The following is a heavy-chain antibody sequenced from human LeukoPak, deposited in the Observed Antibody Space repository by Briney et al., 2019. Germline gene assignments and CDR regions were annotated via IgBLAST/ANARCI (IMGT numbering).Heavy chain of an antibody. CDR3: ARGRNYYDSSGLGY. CDR1: GFTFSSYS. CDR2: ISSSSSYI. Sequence: GGSLRLSCAASGFTFSSYSMNWVRQAPGKGLEWVSPISSSSSYIYYADSVKGRFTISRDNAKNSLYLQMNSLRAEDTAVYYCARGRNYYDSSGLGYWGQGTLVTVSS. J-gene: IGHJ4*02. V-gene: IGHV3-21*01. D-gene: IGHD3-22*01.